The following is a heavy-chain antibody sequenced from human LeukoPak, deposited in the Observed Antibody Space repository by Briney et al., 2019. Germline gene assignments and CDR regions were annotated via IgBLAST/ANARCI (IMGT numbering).Heavy chain of an antibody. D-gene: IGHD6-13*01. V-gene: IGHV3-21*04. CDR3: AKGLYSSSWSRFDY. J-gene: IGHJ4*02. Sequence: GGSLRLSCAASGFTFSRYNMNWVRQAPGKGLEWVSSISRTGNYIYYADSVKGRFTISRDNSKNTLYLQMNSLRAEDTAVYYCAKGLYSSSWSRFDYWGQGTLVTVSS. CDR1: GFTFSRYN. CDR2: ISRTGNYI.